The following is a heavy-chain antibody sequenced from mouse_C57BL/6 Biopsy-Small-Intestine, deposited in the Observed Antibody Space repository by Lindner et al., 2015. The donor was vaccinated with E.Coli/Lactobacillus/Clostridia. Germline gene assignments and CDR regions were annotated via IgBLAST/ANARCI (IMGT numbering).Heavy chain of an antibody. V-gene: IGHV1-80*01. CDR1: GYAFSSYW. Sequence: VQLQESGAELVKPGASVKISWKASGYAFSSYWMNWVKQRPGKGLEWIGQIYPGDGDTNYNGKFKGKATLTADKSSSTAYMQLSSLTSEDSAVYFCASGGAYGNYPYYFDYWGQGTTLTVSS. J-gene: IGHJ2*01. CDR3: ASGGAYGNYPYYFDY. CDR2: IYPGDGDT. D-gene: IGHD2-1*01.